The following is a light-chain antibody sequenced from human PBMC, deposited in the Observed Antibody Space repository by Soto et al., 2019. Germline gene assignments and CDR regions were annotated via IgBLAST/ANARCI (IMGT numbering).Light chain of an antibody. Sequence: KVMTQSPATLSVSPGERATLSCRASQSVNSNLAWYQQKPGQAPRLLLYGASTRAIGIPARISGSASGTEFTLTISSLQSEDSAVYYCQQYNDWPLTFGGGTKVEI. V-gene: IGKV3-15*01. CDR1: QSVNSN. J-gene: IGKJ4*01. CDR2: GAS. CDR3: QQYNDWPLT.